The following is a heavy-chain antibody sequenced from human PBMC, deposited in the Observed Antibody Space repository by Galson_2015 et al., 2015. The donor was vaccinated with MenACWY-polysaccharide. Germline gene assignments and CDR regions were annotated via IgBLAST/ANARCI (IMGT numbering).Heavy chain of an antibody. D-gene: IGHD6-13*01. CDR3: TSTPPRVYGMDV. CDR2: IRSKANSYAT. J-gene: IGHJ6*02. Sequence: SLRLSCAPSGLTFSGSAMHWVRHASGKGLEWVGRIRSKANSYATAYAASVKGSFTISRDDSKNTAYLQMNSLKTEDTAVYYCTSTPPRVYGMDVWGQGTTVTVPS. CDR1: GLTFSGSA. V-gene: IGHV3-73*01.